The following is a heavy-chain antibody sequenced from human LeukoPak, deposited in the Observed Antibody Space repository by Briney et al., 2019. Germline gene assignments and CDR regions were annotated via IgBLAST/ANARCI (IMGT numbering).Heavy chain of an antibody. Sequence: GGSLRLSCAASGFTFSSYGMHWVRQAPGKGLEWVAVISYDGSNKYYADSVKGRFTISRDNSKNTLYLQMNSLRAEDTAVYYCAKSDIVLMVYAMIDYWGQGTLVTVSS. V-gene: IGHV3-30*18. D-gene: IGHD2-8*01. CDR2: ISYDGSNK. J-gene: IGHJ4*02. CDR3: AKSDIVLMVYAMIDY. CDR1: GFTFSSYG.